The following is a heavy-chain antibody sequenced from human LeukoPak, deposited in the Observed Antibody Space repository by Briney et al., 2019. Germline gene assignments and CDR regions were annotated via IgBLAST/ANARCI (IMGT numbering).Heavy chain of an antibody. D-gene: IGHD3-22*01. J-gene: IGHJ4*02. CDR1: GGSISTYF. Sequence: SETPSLTCTVSGGSISTYFWSWIRQPPGKGLEWIGYVYYSGSTNYNPSLKSRVTMSVDTSKNQFSLKLSSVTAADTAVYYCARASDSSGYYDLDYWGQGTLVTVSS. V-gene: IGHV4-59*01. CDR3: ARASDSSGYYDLDY. CDR2: VYYSGST.